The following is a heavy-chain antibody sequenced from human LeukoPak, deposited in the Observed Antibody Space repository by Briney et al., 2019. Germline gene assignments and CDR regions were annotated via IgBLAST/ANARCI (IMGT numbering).Heavy chain of an antibody. CDR3: ARDGGGYIYYYYGMDV. CDR2: IIPILGIA. V-gene: IGHV1-69*04. J-gene: IGHJ6*02. D-gene: IGHD3-22*01. Sequence: GASVKVSCKASGGTFSSYAISWVRQAPGQGLEWMGRIIPILGIANYAQKFQGRVTITADKSTGTAYMELSSLRSEDTAVYYCARDGGGYIYYYYGMDVWGQGTTVTVSS. CDR1: GGTFSSYA.